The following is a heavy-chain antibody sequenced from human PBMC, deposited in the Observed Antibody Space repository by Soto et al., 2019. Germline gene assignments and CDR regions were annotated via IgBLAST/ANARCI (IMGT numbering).Heavy chain of an antibody. Sequence: ASVKVSCKAAGGTFSSYASSWGRQAPGQGLEWMGWISANNGNTNYAQKLQGRVTMTTDTSTSTAYMELRSLRSDDTAVYYCARDSSSFPGWFDPWGQGTLVTVSS. J-gene: IGHJ5*02. CDR1: GGTFSSYA. CDR3: ARDSSSFPGWFDP. CDR2: ISANNGNT. D-gene: IGHD6-6*01. V-gene: IGHV1-18*01.